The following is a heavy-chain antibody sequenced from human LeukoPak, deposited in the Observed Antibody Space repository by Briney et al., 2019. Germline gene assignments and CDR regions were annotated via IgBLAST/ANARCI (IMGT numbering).Heavy chain of an antibody. J-gene: IGHJ4*02. CDR2: IYYSWST. V-gene: IGHV4-59*01. D-gene: IGHD5-12*01. CDR1: GGSISDYY. CDR3: ARGARGYSGYDTLDY. Sequence: PSETLSLTCTVSGGSISDYYWSWIRQPPGKGLEHIGYIYYSWSTNYNPSLKSRVTISVETSKNQFSLKLHSVTATDTAVYYCARGARGYSGYDTLDYWGQGTLVTVSS.